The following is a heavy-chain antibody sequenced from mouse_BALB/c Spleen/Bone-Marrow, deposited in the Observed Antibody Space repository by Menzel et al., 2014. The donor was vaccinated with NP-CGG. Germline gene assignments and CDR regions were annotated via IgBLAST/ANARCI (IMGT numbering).Heavy chain of an antibody. CDR1: GFDFXGYW. CDR3: ARLGYYGGFAY. V-gene: IGHV4-1*02. J-gene: IGHJ3*01. D-gene: IGHD2-3*01. Sequence: EVKLVESGGGLVQPGGSLKLSCAASGFDFXGYWMSWVRQAPGKGLEWIGEINPDSSTINYTPSLKDRFIISRDNAKNTLYLQMNKVRSEDAALYYCARLGYYGGFAYWGQGTLVTVSA. CDR2: INPDSSTI.